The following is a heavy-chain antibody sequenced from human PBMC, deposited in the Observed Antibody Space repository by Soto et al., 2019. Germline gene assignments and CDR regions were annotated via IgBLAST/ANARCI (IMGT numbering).Heavy chain of an antibody. J-gene: IGHJ4*02. CDR1: GGTFSVYT. D-gene: IGHD5-12*01. CDR3: ARNQHSGGWTVAY. CDR2: IILSLGAA. V-gene: IGHV1-69*08. Sequence: QVQLVQSGAEVKKPGSSVKVSCKASGGTFSVYTIHWVRQAPGQGLEWMGRIILSLGAANYAQKFQDRVTITADKSTSTVYMELSSLRYDDTAVFYCARNQHSGGWTVAYWGQGTLVTVSS.